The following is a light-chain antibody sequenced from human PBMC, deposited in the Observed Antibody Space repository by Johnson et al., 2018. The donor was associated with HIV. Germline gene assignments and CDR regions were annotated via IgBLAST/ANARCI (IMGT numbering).Light chain of an antibody. CDR3: GTWKSSLSAGGV. CDR2: ENN. CDR1: SSNIGNNY. V-gene: IGLV1-51*02. Sequence: QSVLTQPPSVSAAPGQKVTISCSGSSSNIGNNYVSWYQQVPGTAPKLLIYENNKRPSGIPDRFSGSKSGTSATLGITGLQTGDEADYYCGTWKSSLSAGGVFGTGTKVTVL. J-gene: IGLJ1*01.